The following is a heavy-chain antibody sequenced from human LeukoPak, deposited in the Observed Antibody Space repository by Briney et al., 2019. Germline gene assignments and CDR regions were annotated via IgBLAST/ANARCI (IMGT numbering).Heavy chain of an antibody. CDR3: ARGQYFSTTYYFDY. V-gene: IGHV3-23*01. Sequence: GGSLRLSCAASGFTFSSYAMSWVRQAPGKGLEWVSAISGSGGSTYYADSVKGRFTISRDNSKNTLYLQMNSLRAEDTAVYFCARGQYFSTTYYFDYWGQGTLVTVSS. CDR2: ISGSGGST. D-gene: IGHD2/OR15-2a*01. CDR1: GFTFSSYA. J-gene: IGHJ4*02.